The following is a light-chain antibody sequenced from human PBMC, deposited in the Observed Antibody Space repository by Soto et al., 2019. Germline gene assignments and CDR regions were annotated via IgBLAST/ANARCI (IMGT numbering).Light chain of an antibody. CDR1: QGISSA. CDR2: DAS. V-gene: IGKV1D-13*01. CDR3: QQFNNYPPGVT. J-gene: IGKJ3*01. Sequence: AIQLTQSPSSLSASVGDRVTSTCRASQGISSALAWYQQKPGKAPKPLIYDASSLESGVPSRFSGSGSGTDFTLTISSLQPEDFATYYCQQFNNYPPGVTFGPGTKVDIK.